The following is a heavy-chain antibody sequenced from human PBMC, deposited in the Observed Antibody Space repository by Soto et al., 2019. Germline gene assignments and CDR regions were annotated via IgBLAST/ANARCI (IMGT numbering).Heavy chain of an antibody. CDR2: VSGGGSTT. D-gene: IGHD4-17*01. Sequence: EVQLLESGGGLVQPGGSLRLSCEASGFTFYNYALSWVRQAPGKGLEWVSVVSGGGSTTFYADSVRGRFTISRDNSKNTVYLQMDSPRAEDTAVYYCAKVVGMTTVTFDSYYFDYWGQGNLVTVSS. V-gene: IGHV3-23*01. CDR3: AKVVGMTTVTFDSYYFDY. CDR1: GFTFYNYA. J-gene: IGHJ4*02.